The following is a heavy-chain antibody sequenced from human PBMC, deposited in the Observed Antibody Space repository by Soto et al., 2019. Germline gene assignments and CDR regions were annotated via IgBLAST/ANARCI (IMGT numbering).Heavy chain of an antibody. J-gene: IGHJ4*02. D-gene: IGHD3-22*01. CDR2: IYHSGST. CDR1: GGSISSGGYS. V-gene: IGHV4-30-2*01. CDR3: ARGGSYYDSSGSIQFDY. Sequence: SETLSLTCAVSGGSISSGGYSWSWIRQPPGKGLEWIGYIYHSGSTYYNPSLKSRVTISVDRSKNQFSLKLSSVTAADTAVYYCARGGSYYDSSGSIQFDYWGQGTLVTVSS.